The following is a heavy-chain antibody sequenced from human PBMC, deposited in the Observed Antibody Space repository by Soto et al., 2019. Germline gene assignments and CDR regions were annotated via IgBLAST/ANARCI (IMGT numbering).Heavy chain of an antibody. J-gene: IGHJ3*02. Sequence: SETLSLTCTVSGGSISSSSYYWGWIRQPPGKGLGWIGSIYYSGSTYYNPSLKSRVTISVDTSKNQFSLKLSSVTAADTAVYYCARFSFGVVSYAFDIWGQGTMVTVSS. V-gene: IGHV4-39*01. CDR1: GGSISSSSYY. D-gene: IGHD3-3*01. CDR2: IYYSGST. CDR3: ARFSFGVVSYAFDI.